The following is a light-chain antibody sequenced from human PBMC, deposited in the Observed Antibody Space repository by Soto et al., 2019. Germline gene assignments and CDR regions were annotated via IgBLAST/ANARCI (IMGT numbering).Light chain of an antibody. CDR3: LQYNGSYRT. CDR1: QSVSSN. Sequence: EIVMTQSPATLPVSPGERATLSCGASQSVSSNLAWYQQKPGQAPRLLIYGASTRATGIPARFSGSGSGTEFTLTISSLQSDDFATYYCLQYNGSYRTFGQGTKVDTK. CDR2: GAS. J-gene: IGKJ1*01. V-gene: IGKV3-15*01.